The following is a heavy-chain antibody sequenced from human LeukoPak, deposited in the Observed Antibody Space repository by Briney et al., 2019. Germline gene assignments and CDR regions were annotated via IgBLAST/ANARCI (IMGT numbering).Heavy chain of an antibody. J-gene: IGHJ5*02. CDR1: GFTFSSYA. CDR3: AKDRRPDPEGVLEDNWFDP. V-gene: IGHV3-23*01. D-gene: IGHD1-1*01. CDR2: I. Sequence: PGASLRLSCAASGFTFSSYAMSWVRQAPGKGLEWVSAIKGRFTISRDNSKNTLYLQMNSLRAEDTAVYYCAKDRRPDPEGVLEDNWFDPWGQGTLVTVSS.